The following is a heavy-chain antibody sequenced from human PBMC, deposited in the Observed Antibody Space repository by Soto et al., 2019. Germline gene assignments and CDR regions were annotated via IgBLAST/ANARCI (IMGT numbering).Heavy chain of an antibody. CDR2: IYYSGTT. V-gene: IGHV4-61*01. Sequence: QVQLQESGPGLVKPSETLSLTCTVSGGSISSGNHYWSWVRRPPGKGLEWIGYIYYSGTTSYNSSHTSRLTMSVDTSMNQFSLKLRAVNAAGTAVYYCARDGRWPYGTPSTYSAMDVWGQGTTVTVSS. J-gene: IGHJ6*02. D-gene: IGHD1-26*01. CDR1: GGSISSGNHY. CDR3: ARDGRWPYGTPSTYSAMDV.